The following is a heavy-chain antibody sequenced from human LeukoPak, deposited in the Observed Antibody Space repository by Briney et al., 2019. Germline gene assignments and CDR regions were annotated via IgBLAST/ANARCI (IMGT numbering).Heavy chain of an antibody. CDR3: AKVDGYNSGWYDS. Sequence: SLRLSCAASGFTFDDYGMHWVRQPPGKGLKWVSGISWNSGNIGYADSVKGRFTISRDNAKNSLYLQMDILKPEDTAFYYCAKVDGYNSGWYDSWGQGTLVTVSS. V-gene: IGHV3-9*01. CDR1: GFTFDDYG. J-gene: IGHJ5*01. CDR2: ISWNSGNI. D-gene: IGHD6-19*01.